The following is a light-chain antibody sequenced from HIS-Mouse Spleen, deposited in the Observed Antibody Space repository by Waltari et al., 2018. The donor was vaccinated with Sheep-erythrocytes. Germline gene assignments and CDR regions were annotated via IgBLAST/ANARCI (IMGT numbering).Light chain of an antibody. Sequence: DIQMTQSPSSLSASVGDRVTITCRASQSISSYLNWYQQKPGRAPKILMYAASSLQSGVPSRFSGSGSGTDFTLTISSLQPEDFATYYCQQSYSTPPLTFGGGTKVEIK. CDR1: QSISSY. CDR2: AAS. CDR3: QQSYSTPPLT. J-gene: IGKJ4*01. V-gene: IGKV1-39*01.